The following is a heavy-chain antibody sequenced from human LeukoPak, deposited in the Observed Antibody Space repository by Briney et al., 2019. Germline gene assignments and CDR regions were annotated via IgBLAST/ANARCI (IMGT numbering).Heavy chain of an antibody. CDR1: GFTFRTYG. D-gene: IGHD4-17*01. Sequence: GGSLRLSCAASGFTFRTYGMHWVRQAPGKGLEWVAVIWYDGSNKYYADSVKGRFTISRDNSKNTLSLQMNSLRAEDTAVYYCARNDYGDSGGIDYWGQGTLVTASS. V-gene: IGHV3-33*01. CDR2: IWYDGSNK. J-gene: IGHJ4*02. CDR3: ARNDYGDSGGIDY.